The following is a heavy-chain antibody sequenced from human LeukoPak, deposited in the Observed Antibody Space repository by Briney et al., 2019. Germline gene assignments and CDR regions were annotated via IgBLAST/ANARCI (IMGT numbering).Heavy chain of an antibody. V-gene: IGHV3-48*01. D-gene: IGHD3-9*01. J-gene: IGHJ4*02. CDR2: VSRSSTTI. CDR1: GFTFSSYS. Sequence: GGSLRLSCAASGFTFSSYSVNWVRQAPGRGLEWVSYVSRSSTTIYYADSVKGRFTISRDNSKNTLYLQMNSLRAEDTAVYYCAKDGPGYFDWLLSAPIDYWGQGTLVTVSS. CDR3: AKDGPGYFDWLLSAPIDY.